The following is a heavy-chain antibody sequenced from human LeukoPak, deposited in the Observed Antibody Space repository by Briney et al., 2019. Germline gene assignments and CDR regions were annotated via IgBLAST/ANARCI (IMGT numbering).Heavy chain of an antibody. CDR2: IIPIFGTA. D-gene: IGHD2-2*01. CDR1: GGTFSSYA. Sequence: SVKVSCKASGGTFSSYAISWVRQAPGQGLEWMGGIIPIFGTANYAQKFQGRVTITADESTSTAYMELSSLRSEDTAVYYCATYCSSSSCYPPGGDYYYYYGMDVWGQGTTVTVSS. V-gene: IGHV1-69*13. CDR3: ATYCSSSSCYPPGGDYYYYYGMDV. J-gene: IGHJ6*02.